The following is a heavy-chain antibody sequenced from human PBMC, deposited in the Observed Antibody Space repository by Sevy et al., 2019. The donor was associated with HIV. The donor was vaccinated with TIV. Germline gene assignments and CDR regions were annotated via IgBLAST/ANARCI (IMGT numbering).Heavy chain of an antibody. D-gene: IGHD1-26*01. CDR1: GFSFTSYS. CDR3: ARDQPRNSGFDY. Sequence: GGSLRLSCAASGFSFTSYSMNWVRQAPGKGLEWVSYISSSCSTIYYAGSVKGRFTISRDNAKNSLFLQMSSLRAEDTAVYYCARDQPRNSGFDYWGQGTLVTVSS. V-gene: IGHV3-48*01. CDR2: ISSSCSTI. J-gene: IGHJ4*02.